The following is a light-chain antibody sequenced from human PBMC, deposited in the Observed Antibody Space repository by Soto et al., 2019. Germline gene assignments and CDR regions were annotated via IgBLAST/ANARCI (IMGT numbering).Light chain of an antibody. J-gene: IGLJ1*01. CDR1: SSDVGGYNY. CDR2: DVS. V-gene: IGLV2-14*03. Sequence: QSALTQPASVSGSPGQSITISCTGTSSDVGGYNYVSWYQQHPGKAPKFMIYDVSSRPSGVSNRFSGSKSGNTASLTISGLQAEDEAEYYCCSYTTSNTRQIVFGTGTKLTVL. CDR3: CSYTTSNTRQIV.